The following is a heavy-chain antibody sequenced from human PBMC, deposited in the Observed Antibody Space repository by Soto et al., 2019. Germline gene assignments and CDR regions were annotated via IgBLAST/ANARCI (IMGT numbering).Heavy chain of an antibody. J-gene: IGHJ4*02. D-gene: IGHD2-8*01. Sequence: SVKVSCKASGFTFTSSAFQWVRQARGQRLEWIGWIAVGSGYTNYAQRFQDRVTLTRDMSTATTYMELSRLTSEDTAIYYCAADAKAWQQMVPSDYWGQGTLVTVSS. V-gene: IGHV1-58*01. CDR3: AADAKAWQQMVPSDY. CDR2: IAVGSGYT. CDR1: GFTFTSSA.